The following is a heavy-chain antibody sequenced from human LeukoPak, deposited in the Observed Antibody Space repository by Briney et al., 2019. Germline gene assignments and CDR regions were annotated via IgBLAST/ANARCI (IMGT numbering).Heavy chain of an antibody. V-gene: IGHV3-23*01. CDR1: GFTFSSYG. D-gene: IGHD3-22*01. CDR3: ARVIPGDSSGYYLGHFDY. Sequence: QTGGSLRLSCAASGFTFSSYGMSWVRQAPGKGLEWVSAISGSGGSTYYADSVKGRFTISRDNSKNTLYLQMNSLRAEDTAVYYCARVIPGDSSGYYLGHFDYWGQGTLVTVSS. J-gene: IGHJ4*02. CDR2: ISGSGGST.